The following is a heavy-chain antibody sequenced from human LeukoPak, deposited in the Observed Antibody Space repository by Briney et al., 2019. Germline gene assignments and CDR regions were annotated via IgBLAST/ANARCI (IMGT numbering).Heavy chain of an antibody. J-gene: IGHJ4*02. CDR2: ISGSGGST. V-gene: IGHV3-23*01. Sequence: GGSLRLSCAASGFNFSSYAMSWVRRAPGKGLEWVSAISGSGGSTYYADSVKGRFTISRDNAKNTLYLQMNSLRAEDTAVYYCARTLYDFYFDYWGQGTLVTVSS. CDR3: ARTLYDFYFDY. D-gene: IGHD2/OR15-2a*01. CDR1: GFNFSSYA.